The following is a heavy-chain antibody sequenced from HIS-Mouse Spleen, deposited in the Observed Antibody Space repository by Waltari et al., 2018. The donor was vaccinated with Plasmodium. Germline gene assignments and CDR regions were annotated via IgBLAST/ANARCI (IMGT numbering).Heavy chain of an antibody. V-gene: IGHV4-59*01. CDR1: GGPISSYY. Sequence: QVQLQESGPGLVKPSETLSRTGTVSGGPISSYYWSWIRQPPGKGLEWIGYIYYSGSTNYNPSLKSRVTISVDTSKNQFSLKLSSVTAADTAVYYCARVGRRIWGAFDIWGQGTMVTVSS. D-gene: IGHD3-16*01. J-gene: IGHJ3*02. CDR3: ARVGRRIWGAFDI. CDR2: IYYSGST.